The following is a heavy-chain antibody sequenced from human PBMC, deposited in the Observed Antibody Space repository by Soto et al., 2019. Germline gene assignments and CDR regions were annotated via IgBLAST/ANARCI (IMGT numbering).Heavy chain of an antibody. CDR3: ARDTWEDIVLGPAAMRSYYYYGMDV. CDR1: GYTFTSYG. Sequence: QVQLVQSGAEVKKPGASVKVSCKASGYTFTSYGISWVRQAPGQGLEWMGWISAYNGNTNYAQKLQGRVTMTTDTSPSTAYKELRSLRSDDTAVYYSARDTWEDIVLGPAAMRSYYYYGMDVWSQGTTGTVS. V-gene: IGHV1-18*01. D-gene: IGHD2-2*01. J-gene: IGHJ6*02. CDR2: ISAYNGNT.